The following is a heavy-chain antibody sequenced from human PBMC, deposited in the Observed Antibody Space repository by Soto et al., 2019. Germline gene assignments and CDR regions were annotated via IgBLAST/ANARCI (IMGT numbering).Heavy chain of an antibody. D-gene: IGHD2-15*01. Sequence: QVQLVQSGAEVKKPGSSVKVSCKASGGTFSSYAISWVRQAPGQGLEWMGGIIPIFGKANYAQKFQGRVTITADESTHTAYTELSSRRSEATAVYYCSSVDGGSPDSWGQGTLVTVSS. CDR3: SSVDGGSPDS. CDR1: GGTFSSYA. CDR2: IIPIFGKA. V-gene: IGHV1-69*12. J-gene: IGHJ5*01.